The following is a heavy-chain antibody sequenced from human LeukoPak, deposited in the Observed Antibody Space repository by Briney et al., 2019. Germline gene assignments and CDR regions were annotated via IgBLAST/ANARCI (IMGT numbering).Heavy chain of an antibody. CDR1: GFTFSTYW. J-gene: IGHJ4*02. CDR2: IYSDGSGT. V-gene: IGHV3-74*01. Sequence: GGSLRLSCAASGFTFSTYWMHWVRQAPGKGLVWVSRIYSDGSGTIYADSVKGRFTISRDNAKNTLYLQMNSLRAEDTAVYYRARDRNYVPDYWGQGTLVTVSS. CDR3: ARDRNYVPDY. D-gene: IGHD3-10*02.